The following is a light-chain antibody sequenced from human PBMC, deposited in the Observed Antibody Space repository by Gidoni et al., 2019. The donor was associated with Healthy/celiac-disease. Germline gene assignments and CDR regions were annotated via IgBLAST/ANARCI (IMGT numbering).Light chain of an antibody. Sequence: DIQMNQSPSTLSASVGDRVTITCRASQSISSWLAWYQQKPGKAPKLLIYKASSLESGVPSRFSGSGSGTEFTLTISSLQPDDFATYYCQQYNSYSYTFGQXPSWRSN. CDR2: KAS. CDR1: QSISSW. J-gene: IGKJ2*01. CDR3: QQYNSYSYT. V-gene: IGKV1-5*03.